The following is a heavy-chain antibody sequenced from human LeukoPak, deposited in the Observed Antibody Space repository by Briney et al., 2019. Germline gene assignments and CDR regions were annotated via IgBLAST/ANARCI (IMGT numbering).Heavy chain of an antibody. CDR3: ARDAKLRIEFDF. V-gene: IGHV3-48*01. D-gene: IGHD2-15*01. CDR2: IRGSSSPI. J-gene: IGHJ4*02. CDR1: GFIFNRYS. Sequence: GSLRPSCVASGFIFNRYSMNWVRQAPGKGLEWIAHIRGSSSPIYYADSVKGRFTISRDNAKNSLYLQMNSLKADDTAVYYCARDAKLRIEFDFWGQGALVTVSS.